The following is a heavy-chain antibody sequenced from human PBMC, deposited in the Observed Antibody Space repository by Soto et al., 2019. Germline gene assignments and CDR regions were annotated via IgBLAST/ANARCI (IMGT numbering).Heavy chain of an antibody. CDR1: GGSISSGDYY. CDR3: AREAMVAAKRRWFDP. Sequence: SETLSLTCTVSGGSISSGDYYWSWIRQPPGKGLEWIGYIYYSGSTYYKPSLKSRVTISVDTSKNQFSLKLSSVTAADTAVYYCAREAMVAAKRRWFDPWGQGTLVTVSS. V-gene: IGHV4-30-4*01. J-gene: IGHJ5*02. D-gene: IGHD2-15*01. CDR2: IYYSGST.